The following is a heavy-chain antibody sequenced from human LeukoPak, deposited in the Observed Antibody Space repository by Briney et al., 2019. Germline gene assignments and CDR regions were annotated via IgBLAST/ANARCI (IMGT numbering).Heavy chain of an antibody. CDR3: ATVNYYDSSGYYRDY. D-gene: IGHD3-22*01. CDR1: GYTLNELS. V-gene: IGHV1-24*01. J-gene: IGHJ4*02. Sequence: ASVKVSCKVPGYTLNELSMHWVRQAPGKGLEWMGGFDPEDGETIYAQKFQGRVTMTEDTSTDTAYMELSSLRSEDTAVYYCATVNYYDSSGYYRDYWGQGTLVTVSS. CDR2: FDPEDGET.